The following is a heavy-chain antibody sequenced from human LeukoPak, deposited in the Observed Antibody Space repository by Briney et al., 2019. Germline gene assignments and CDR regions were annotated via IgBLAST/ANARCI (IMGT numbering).Heavy chain of an antibody. Sequence: SETLSLTCTVSGGSLSPYYWTWIRQPPGKGLEWIGYMYHTGTTRYNPSLNSRVTISVETSKNQFSLRLNSVTAADTAIYYCARLDSGDHGNIPHWGQGTLVTVSS. D-gene: IGHD1-26*01. J-gene: IGHJ1*01. CDR3: ARLDSGDHGNIPH. CDR2: MYHTGTT. CDR1: GGSLSPYY. V-gene: IGHV4-59*08.